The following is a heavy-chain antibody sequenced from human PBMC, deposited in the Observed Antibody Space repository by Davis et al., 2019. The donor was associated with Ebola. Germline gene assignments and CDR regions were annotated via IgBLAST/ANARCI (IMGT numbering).Heavy chain of an antibody. CDR1: GGSISSHY. V-gene: IGHV4-59*08. D-gene: IGHD2-15*01. CDR2: MYYSGST. J-gene: IGHJ4*02. CDR3: ARWAGYCSGGSCWSVGGFDF. Sequence: MPSETLSLTCAVSGGSISSHYWSWIRQSPGKGLEWIGYMYYSGSTNYNPSLKSRVTISVDTSNNQFSLKLTSVTAADTSVYYCARWAGYCSGGSCWSVGGFDFWGQGTLVTVSS.